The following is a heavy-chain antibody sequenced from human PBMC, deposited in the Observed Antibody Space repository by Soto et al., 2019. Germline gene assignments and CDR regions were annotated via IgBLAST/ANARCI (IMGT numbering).Heavy chain of an antibody. CDR1: GFTFSYYG. Sequence: GWSLRLSCAPSGFTFSYYGMNWVRQAPGKGLEWVSTISGSAGSTYYADSVKGRFTISRDNSKSTLYLQMNSLRAEDTALYYCAKGRSYYYYDGGDVWGQGTTGTVSS. CDR3: AKGRSYYYYDGGDV. V-gene: IGHV3-23*01. J-gene: IGHJ6*02. CDR2: ISGSAGST.